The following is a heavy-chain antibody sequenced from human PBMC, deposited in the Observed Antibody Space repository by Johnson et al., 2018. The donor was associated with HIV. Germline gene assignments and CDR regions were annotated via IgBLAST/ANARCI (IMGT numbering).Heavy chain of an antibody. J-gene: IGHJ3*02. V-gene: IGHV3-66*01. CDR2: IYSGGST. CDR1: GFTVSSNY. D-gene: IGHD2-2*01. Sequence: VQLVESGGGLVQPGGSLRLSCAASGFTVSSNYMSWVRQAPGKGLEWVSVIYSGGSTYYADSVKGRFTISRDNSKNTLYLQMNSLRAEDTAVYYCARGDDGDEADGTKGAFDIWGQGTMVTVSS. CDR3: ARGDDGDEADGTKGAFDI.